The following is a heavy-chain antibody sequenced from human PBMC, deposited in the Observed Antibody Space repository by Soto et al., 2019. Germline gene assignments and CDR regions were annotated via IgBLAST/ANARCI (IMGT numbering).Heavy chain of an antibody. V-gene: IGHV4-59*01. Sequence: SETLSLTCTVSGGSISSYNSSWLRQSPGKGPEWIGYIYYSGSTNYNPSLKSRVTISVDTSKNQFSLKLSSVTAADTAVYYCARDPYSYGYSRWFDPWGQGTLVT. CDR3: ARDPYSYGYSRWFDP. CDR1: GGSISSYN. J-gene: IGHJ5*02. D-gene: IGHD5-18*01. CDR2: IYYSGST.